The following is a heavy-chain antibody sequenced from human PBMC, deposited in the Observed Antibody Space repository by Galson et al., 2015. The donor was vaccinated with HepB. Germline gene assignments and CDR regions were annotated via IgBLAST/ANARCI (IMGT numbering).Heavy chain of an antibody. J-gene: IGHJ3*02. D-gene: IGHD3-22*01. CDR3: ARRDYYYDSSGYPTGAFDI. Sequence: SLRLSCAASGFTFSSYAMSWVRQAPGKGLEWVSAISGSGGSTYYADSVKGRFTISRDNSKNTLYLQMNSLRDEDTAVYYCARRDYYYDSSGYPTGAFDIWGQGTMVTVSS. CDR2: ISGSGGST. CDR1: GFTFSSYA. V-gene: IGHV3-23*01.